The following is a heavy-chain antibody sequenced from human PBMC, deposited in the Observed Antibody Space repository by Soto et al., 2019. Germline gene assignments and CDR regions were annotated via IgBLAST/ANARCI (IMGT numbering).Heavy chain of an antibody. V-gene: IGHV4-39*01. CDR2: IDYNGVT. CDR1: GASISSRGYY. J-gene: IGHJ4*02. D-gene: IGHD2-2*01. CDR3: GRVMLGTSRHTDSGY. Sequence: PSETLSLTCSVSGASISSRGYYWGWIRQTPGKGLEWIGNIDYNGVTYSNPSLKSRVTVSKDTSKNQFSLKVASVTAADTAIYYCGRVMLGTSRHTDSGYWGQGTQVTVSS.